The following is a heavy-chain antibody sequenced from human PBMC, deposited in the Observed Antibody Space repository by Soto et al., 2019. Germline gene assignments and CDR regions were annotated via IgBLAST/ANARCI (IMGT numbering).Heavy chain of an antibody. CDR2: ISGSGGST. D-gene: IGHD6-19*01. CDR1: GFTFSSYA. V-gene: IGHV3-23*01. CDR3: AKDMKGVAGTTGVY. J-gene: IGHJ4*02. Sequence: EVQLLESGGGLVQPGGSLRLSCAASGFTFSSYAMSWVRQATGKGLEWVSAISGSGGSTYYADSVKGRFTISRNNSKNTLYLQMNSLRAEDTAVYYCAKDMKGVAGTTGVYWGQGTLVTVSS.